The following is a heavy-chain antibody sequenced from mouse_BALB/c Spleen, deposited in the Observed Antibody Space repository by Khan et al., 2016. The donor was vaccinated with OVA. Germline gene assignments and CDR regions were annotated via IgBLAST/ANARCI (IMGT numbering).Heavy chain of an antibody. J-gene: IGHJ3*01. CDR2: IWSGGST. V-gene: IGHV2-2*03. CDR1: GFSLTSYG. D-gene: IGHD2-4*01. Sequence: QVQLKESGPGLVQPSQSLSINCTVSGFSLTSYGVHWVRQSPGKGLEWLGVIWSGGSTDYNEAFISRLSISKDNSKSQVFFKMNSLQSNDTAIYYCARDYDYDEGLTYWGQGTLVTVS. CDR3: ARDYDYDEGLTY.